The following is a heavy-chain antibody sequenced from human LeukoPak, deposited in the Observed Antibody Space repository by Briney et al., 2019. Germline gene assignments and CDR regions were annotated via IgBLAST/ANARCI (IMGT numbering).Heavy chain of an antibody. CDR2: ISSSSSYI. D-gene: IGHD2-2*01. CDR3: ARARAYCSSTSCYGVFDY. CDR1: GFTFSSYS. Sequence: GGSLRLSCAASGFTFSSYSMNWVRQAPGKGLEWVSSISSSSSYIYYADSVKGRFTISRDNAKNSLYLQMNSLRAEDTAVYYCARARAYCSSTSCYGVFDYWGQGTLVTVSS. V-gene: IGHV3-21*01. J-gene: IGHJ4*02.